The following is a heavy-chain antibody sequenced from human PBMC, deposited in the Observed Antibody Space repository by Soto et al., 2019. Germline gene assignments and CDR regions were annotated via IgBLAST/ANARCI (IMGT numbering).Heavy chain of an antibody. CDR1: GFTFTTYW. D-gene: IGHD2-21*02. CDR2: IKLDGSEK. J-gene: IGHJ3*02. Sequence: EVQLVESGGDLVQPGGSLRLSCATSGFTFTTYWMHWVRQAPGKGLEWVAHIKLDGSEKYYVDSVKGRFTISSDSAKNSLYLQMNSLRVEDTAVYYCARDANRGGDLDIWGQGTMVTVSS. CDR3: ARDANRGGDLDI. V-gene: IGHV3-7*01.